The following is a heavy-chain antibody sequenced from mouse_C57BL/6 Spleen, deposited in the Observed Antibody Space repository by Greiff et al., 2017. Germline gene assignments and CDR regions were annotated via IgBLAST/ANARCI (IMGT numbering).Heavy chain of an antibody. CDR3: ASYYGSEDYFDY. Sequence: QVQLKQPGAELVKPGASVKLSCKASGYTFTSYWMHWVKQRPGQGLEWIGMIHPNSGSTNYNEKFKSKATLTVDKSSSTAYMQLSSLTSEDSAVYYCASYYGSEDYFDYWGQGTTLTVSS. CDR1: GYTFTSYW. V-gene: IGHV1-64*01. J-gene: IGHJ2*01. CDR2: IHPNSGST. D-gene: IGHD1-1*01.